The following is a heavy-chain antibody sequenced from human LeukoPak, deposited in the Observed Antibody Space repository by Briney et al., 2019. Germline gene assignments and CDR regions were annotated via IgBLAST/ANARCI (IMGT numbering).Heavy chain of an antibody. CDR2: IYPGDSDT. J-gene: IGHJ3*02. CDR1: GYTFTSYC. D-gene: IGHD3-10*01. V-gene: IGHV5-51*01. Sequence: LGESLQISCQGSGYTFTSYCIGGVRQMPGKGLEWMGIIYPGDSDTRYSPSFQGQVTMSADKSISTAYLPWSSLKASDTAMYYCARLYYGSGSGAGDIWGQGTMVTVSS. CDR3: ARLYYGSGSGAGDI.